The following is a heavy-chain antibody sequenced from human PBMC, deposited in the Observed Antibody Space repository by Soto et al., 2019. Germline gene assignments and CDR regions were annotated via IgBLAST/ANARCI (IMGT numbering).Heavy chain of an antibody. D-gene: IGHD1-1*01. J-gene: IGHJ6*02. CDR3: ARDKDRLQLGGNYYYILDV. V-gene: IGHV1-69*12. CDR1: GGTFSTSA. CDR2: FMHVFPTP. Sequence: QVQLVQSGAEVKKPGSSVKVSCKASGGTFSTSAISWVRQAPGQGLEWVGGFMHVFPTPDYAQNFQGRVTITADESTTTAYLEMTSLRADDTAVYYCARDKDRLQLGGNYYYILDVWGQGTAITVSS.